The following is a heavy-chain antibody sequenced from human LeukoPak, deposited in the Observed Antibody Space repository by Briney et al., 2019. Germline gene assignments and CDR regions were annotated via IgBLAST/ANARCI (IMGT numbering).Heavy chain of an antibody. CDR3: AKGGSLSPFDP. CDR2: IISNGGST. CDR1: GFTFSSYA. J-gene: IGHJ5*02. D-gene: IGHD3-10*01. Sequence: GGSLRLSCAASGFTFSSYAMSWVRQAPGEGLEWVSTIISNGGSTYYADSVRDRSTVSRDNSKDTLYLQMDGLRAEDTALYYCAKGGSLSPFDPWGQGSLVTVSS. V-gene: IGHV3-23*01.